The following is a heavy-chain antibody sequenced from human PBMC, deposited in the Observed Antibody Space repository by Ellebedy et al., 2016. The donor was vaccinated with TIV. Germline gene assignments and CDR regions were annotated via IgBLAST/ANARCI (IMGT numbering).Heavy chain of an antibody. CDR1: GFTFSSYA. J-gene: IGHJ4*02. Sequence: GESLKISCAASGFTFSSYAMSWVRQAPGKGLEWVSAISGSGGSTYYADSVKGRFTISRDNAKNSLYLQMNSLRAEDTAVYYCARDNGSRELLPKYWGQGTLVTVSS. CDR2: ISGSGGST. V-gene: IGHV3-23*01. D-gene: IGHD1-26*01. CDR3: ARDNGSRELLPKY.